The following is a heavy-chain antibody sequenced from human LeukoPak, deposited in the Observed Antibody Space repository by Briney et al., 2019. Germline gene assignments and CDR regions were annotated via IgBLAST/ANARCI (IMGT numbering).Heavy chain of an antibody. V-gene: IGHV3-72*01. CDR1: GFTFSDHY. CDR3: ARGRPVFCTNGVCTYYSDY. Sequence: GGSLRLSCAASGFTFSDHYMDWVRQAPGKGLEWVGRTRNKANSYTTEYAASVKGRFTISRDDSKNSLYLQMNSLKTEDTAVYYCARGRPVFCTNGVCTYYSDYWGQGTLVTVSS. D-gene: IGHD2-8*01. CDR2: TRNKANSYTT. J-gene: IGHJ4*02.